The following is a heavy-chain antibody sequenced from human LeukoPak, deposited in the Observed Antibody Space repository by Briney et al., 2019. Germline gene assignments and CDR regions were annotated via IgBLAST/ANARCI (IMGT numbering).Heavy chain of an antibody. CDR1: GFTFSSYW. Sequence: GGSLRLSCAASGFTFSSYWMHWVRQATGKGLVWVSRINSDGSSTSYADSVKGRFTISRDNAKNTLYLQMNSLRAEDTAVYYCARIGSTSCFDYWGQGTLVTVSS. J-gene: IGHJ4*02. V-gene: IGHV3-74*01. CDR3: ARIGSTSCFDY. CDR2: INSDGSST. D-gene: IGHD2-2*01.